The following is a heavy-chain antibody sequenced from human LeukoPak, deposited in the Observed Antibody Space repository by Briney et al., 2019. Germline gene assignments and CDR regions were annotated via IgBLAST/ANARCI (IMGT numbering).Heavy chain of an antibody. J-gene: IGHJ5*02. CDR2: IYYSGSA. V-gene: IGHV4-59*01. CDR3: ARGREMATLKALDP. D-gene: IGHD5-24*01. Sequence: SETLSLTCTVSGGSINNYYWSWIRQAPGKGLEWIGYIYYSGSANYNPSLKSRVTISVDTSKNQFSLRLSSVTAADTAVYYCARGREMATLKALDPWGQGTLVTVSS. CDR1: GGSINNYY.